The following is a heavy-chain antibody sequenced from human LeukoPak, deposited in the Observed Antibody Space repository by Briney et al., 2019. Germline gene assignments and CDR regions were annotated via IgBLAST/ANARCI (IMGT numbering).Heavy chain of an antibody. CDR1: GFTFSSYG. D-gene: IGHD2-15*01. CDR3: AREVVSSPSYFDS. Sequence: GRSLRLSCAASGFTFSSYGMYWVRQAPGKGLEWVSFFYRGDSTYYAESVRGRFTISRDNSKNTLYLLMNSLIPEDTAVYYCAREVVSSPSYFDSWGQGTLVTVSS. CDR2: FYRGDST. V-gene: IGHV3-53*01. J-gene: IGHJ4*02.